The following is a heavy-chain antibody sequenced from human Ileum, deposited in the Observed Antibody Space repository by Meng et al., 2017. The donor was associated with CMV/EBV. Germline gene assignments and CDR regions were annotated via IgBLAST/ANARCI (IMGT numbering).Heavy chain of an antibody. J-gene: IGHJ4*02. V-gene: IGHV3-7*01. CDR1: GFNFSAYW. Sequence: GGSLRLSCAASGFNFSAYWMTWVRQAPGRGLEWVANIKRDGSEKNYVDSVKGRFSISRDNAKNSLYLQLNSLRAEDTAVYYCVRDCLNEHLFDYWGQGTLVTVSS. CDR3: VRDCLNEHLFDY. CDR2: IKRDGSEK.